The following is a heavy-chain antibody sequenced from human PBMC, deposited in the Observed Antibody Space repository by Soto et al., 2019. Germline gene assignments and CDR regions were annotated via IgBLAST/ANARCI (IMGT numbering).Heavy chain of an antibody. CDR2: IIPILGIA. CDR3: ARVRSGPTNWFAP. V-gene: IGHV1-69*02. J-gene: IGHJ5*02. Sequence: GALVKVSCKASGGTFSSYTISWVRQAPGQGLEWMGRIIPILGIANYAQKFQGRVTITADKSTSTAYMELSSLRSEDTAVYYCARVRSGPTNWFAPWGQGTLVTVSS. D-gene: IGHD1-7*01. CDR1: GGTFSSYT.